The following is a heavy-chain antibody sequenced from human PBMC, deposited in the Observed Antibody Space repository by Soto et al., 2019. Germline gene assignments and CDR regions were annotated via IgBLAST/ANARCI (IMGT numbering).Heavy chain of an antibody. CDR1: GYTFTSYA. J-gene: IGHJ4*02. V-gene: IGHV1-3*01. CDR3: ARDLGWYRSGWYDY. D-gene: IGHD6-19*01. CDR2: INAGNGNT. Sequence: ASVKVSCKASGYTFTSYAMHWVRQAPGQRLEWMGWINAGNGNTKYSQKFQGRVTITRDTSASTAYMELSSLRSEDTAVYYCARDLGWYRSGWYDYWGQGTLVTVSS.